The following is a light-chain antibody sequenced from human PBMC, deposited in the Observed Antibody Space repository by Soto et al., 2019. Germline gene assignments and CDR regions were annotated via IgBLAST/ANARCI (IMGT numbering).Light chain of an antibody. CDR2: AAS. CDR3: QQSYSTLST. CDR1: QSISSY. V-gene: IGKV1-39*01. Sequence: DIQMTQSPSSLSASVGDRVTITCRASQSISSYLNWYQQKPGKAPKLLIYAASSLQSGVPSRFSGIGSGTDFTLTISSLQPEDFATYYCQQSYSTLSTFGPGTKVDIK. J-gene: IGKJ3*01.